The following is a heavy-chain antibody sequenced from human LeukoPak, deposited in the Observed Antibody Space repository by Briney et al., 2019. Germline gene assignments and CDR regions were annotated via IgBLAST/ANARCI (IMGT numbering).Heavy chain of an antibody. CDR3: ARYYCAGVCYNCDY. CDR1: GGSISGYV. CDR2: IFHSGST. Sequence: SETLSLTCTVSGGSISGYVWSWIRQPPGKGLEWIGYIFHSGSTNYNPSLKSRVTISVDTSKNQFSLKLSSVTAADTAVYFCARYYCAGVCYNCDYGGQGTLLSVSS. D-gene: IGHD2-21*02. V-gene: IGHV4-59*08. J-gene: IGHJ4*02.